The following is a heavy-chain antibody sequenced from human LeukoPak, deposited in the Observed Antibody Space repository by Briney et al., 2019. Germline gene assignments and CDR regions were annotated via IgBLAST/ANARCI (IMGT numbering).Heavy chain of an antibody. V-gene: IGHV4-59*01. CDR3: AREGRRDYVYFDH. J-gene: IGHJ4*02. D-gene: IGHD4-17*01. CDR2: INYSGST. Sequence: KPSETLSLTCTVSGGSISSYYWSWIRQPPGKGLEWIGYINYSGSTNYNPSLKSRVTMSVDTSKNQFSLKLSSVTAADTAMYYCAREGRRDYVYFDHWGQGSLVTVSS. CDR1: GGSISSYY.